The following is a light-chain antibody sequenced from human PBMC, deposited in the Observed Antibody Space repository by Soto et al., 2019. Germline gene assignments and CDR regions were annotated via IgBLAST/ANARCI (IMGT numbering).Light chain of an antibody. CDR3: QQYSSYWT. J-gene: IGKJ1*01. CDR1: QSISSW. V-gene: IGKV1-5*01. CDR2: DAS. Sequence: GDRVTITCRASQSISSWLAWYQQKPGKAPKFLIYDASNLESGVPSRFSGSGSGTEFTLTIRSLQPDDFATYYCQQYSSYWTFGQGTKVDIK.